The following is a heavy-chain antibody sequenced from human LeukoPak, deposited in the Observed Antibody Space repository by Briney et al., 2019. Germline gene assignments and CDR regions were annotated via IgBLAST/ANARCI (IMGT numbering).Heavy chain of an antibody. V-gene: IGHV3-74*01. CDR2: INSDGSST. CDR1: GFTFSSYW. D-gene: IGHD1-14*01. J-gene: IGHJ6*03. Sequence: GGSLRLSCAASGFTFSSYWMQWVRQAPGKGLVWVSRINSDGSSTSYADSVKGRFTISRDNAKNTLYLQMNSLRAEDTAVYYCARCPDRAYYYYYMDVWGKGTTVTVSS. CDR3: ARCPDRAYYYYYMDV.